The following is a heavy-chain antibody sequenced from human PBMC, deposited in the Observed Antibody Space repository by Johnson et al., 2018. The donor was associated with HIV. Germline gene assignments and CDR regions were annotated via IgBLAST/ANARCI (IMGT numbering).Heavy chain of an antibody. J-gene: IGHJ3*02. V-gene: IGHV3-33*06. Sequence: QVLLVESGGGVVQPGRSLRLSCAASGFTFSSYGMHWVRQAPGKGLEWVAVIWYDGSNKYYADSVKGRLIISRDNSKNTLYLQINSLRAEDTAVYYCAKDKMYSDSSGSKEGGVAFDIWGQGTMVTVSS. CDR1: GFTFSSYG. CDR3: AKDKMYSDSSGSKEGGVAFDI. D-gene: IGHD3-22*01. CDR2: IWYDGSNK.